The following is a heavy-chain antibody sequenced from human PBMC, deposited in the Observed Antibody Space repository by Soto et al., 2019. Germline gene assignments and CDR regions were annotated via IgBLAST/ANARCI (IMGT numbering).Heavy chain of an antibody. CDR3: ARVGPGDCSGGSCYPDY. Sequence: GASVKVSCKASGYTFTSYYMHWVRQAPGQGLEWMGIINPSGGSTSYAQKFQGRVTMTRDTSTSTVYMELSSLRSEDTAVYYCARVGPGDCSGGSCYPDYWGQGTLVTVSS. J-gene: IGHJ4*02. CDR2: INPSGGST. CDR1: GYTFTSYY. V-gene: IGHV1-46*03. D-gene: IGHD2-15*01.